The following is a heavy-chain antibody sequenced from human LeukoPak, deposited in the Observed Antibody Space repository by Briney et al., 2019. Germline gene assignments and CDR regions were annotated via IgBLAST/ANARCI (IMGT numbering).Heavy chain of an antibody. CDR2: IYHSGST. D-gene: IGHD6-13*01. Sequence: SGTLSLTCAVSGGSISSSNWWSWVRQPPGKGLEWIGEIYHSGSTNYNPSLKSRVTISVDTSKNQFSLKLSSVTAADTAVYYCARGPRYSSSWYGGAFDIWGQGTMVTVSS. CDR3: ARGPRYSSSWYGGAFDI. V-gene: IGHV4-4*02. CDR1: GGSISSSNW. J-gene: IGHJ3*02.